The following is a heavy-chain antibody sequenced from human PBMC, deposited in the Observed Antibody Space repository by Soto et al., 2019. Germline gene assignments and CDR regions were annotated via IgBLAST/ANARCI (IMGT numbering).Heavy chain of an antibody. V-gene: IGHV1-2*02. D-gene: IGHD1-26*01. Sequence: QVQLVQSGTEVKKPGASVKVSCKASGYTVTDYYIHWVRQAPGQGLEWMGWIDPKNGGTIYAQKFQDRVTMTRDTSISTAYMDLRRLTSDDTALYYCARDDYGIYPYWGQGTLVTVSS. CDR2: IDPKNGGT. CDR3: ARDDYGIYPY. J-gene: IGHJ4*02. CDR1: GYTVTDYY.